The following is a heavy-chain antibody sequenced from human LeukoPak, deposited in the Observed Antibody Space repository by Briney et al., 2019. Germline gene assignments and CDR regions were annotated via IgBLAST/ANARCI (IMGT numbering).Heavy chain of an antibody. CDR3: ARGEYYYDSSGYSL. Sequence: SGGSLRLSCAASGFTFSSYAMNWVRQAPGKGLVWVSRINSDGSSTIYADSVKGRFTICRDNAKNTLYLQMNSLRAEDTAVYYCARGEYYYDSSGYSLWGQGTLVTVSS. J-gene: IGHJ4*02. CDR2: INSDGSST. CDR1: GFTFSSYA. D-gene: IGHD3-22*01. V-gene: IGHV3-74*01.